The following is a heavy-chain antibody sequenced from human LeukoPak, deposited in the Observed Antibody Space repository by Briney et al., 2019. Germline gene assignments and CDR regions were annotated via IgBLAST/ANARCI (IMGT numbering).Heavy chain of an antibody. CDR1: GFTFSSYG. J-gene: IGHJ4*02. Sequence: GGSLRLSCAASGFTFSSYGMHWVRQAPGKGLEWVAFIRYDGSNKYYADSVKGRFTISRDNSKNTLYLQMNSLRAEDTAVYYCAKDPGYSYGIDYWGQGTLVTVSA. D-gene: IGHD5-18*01. V-gene: IGHV3-30*02. CDR3: AKDPGYSYGIDY. CDR2: IRYDGSNK.